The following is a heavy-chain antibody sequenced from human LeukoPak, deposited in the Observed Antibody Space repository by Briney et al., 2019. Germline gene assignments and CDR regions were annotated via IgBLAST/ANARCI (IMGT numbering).Heavy chain of an antibody. V-gene: IGHV3-74*01. Sequence: PGGSLRLSCAASGFTFSSYWMHWVRQAPGKGLVWVSRINTDGSTTNYADSVKGRFTISRDNAKNTLYLQMNSLTAEDTAVHYCGRESSSSVTLDYWGQGTLVTVSS. CDR2: INTDGSTT. D-gene: IGHD6-6*01. CDR3: GRESSSSVTLDY. CDR1: GFTFSSYW. J-gene: IGHJ4*02.